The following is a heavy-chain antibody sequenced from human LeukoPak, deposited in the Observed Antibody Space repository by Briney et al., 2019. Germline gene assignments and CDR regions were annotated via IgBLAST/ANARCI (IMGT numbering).Heavy chain of an antibody. V-gene: IGHV3-23*01. Sequence: PGGSLRLSCAASGFTFSSYAMSWVRQAPGKGLEWVSAISGSGGSTYYADSVKGRFTISRDNSKNTLYLQMNSLRAEDTAVYYCAKDPNGLLWLDYFDYWGQGTLVTVSS. D-gene: IGHD3-10*01. J-gene: IGHJ4*02. CDR1: GFTFSSYA. CDR2: ISGSGGST. CDR3: AKDPNGLLWLDYFDY.